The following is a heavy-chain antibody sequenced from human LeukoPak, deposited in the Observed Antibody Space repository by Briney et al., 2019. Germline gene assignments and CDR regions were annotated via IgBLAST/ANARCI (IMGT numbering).Heavy chain of an antibody. CDR2: ISYDGSNK. J-gene: IGHJ4*02. CDR1: GFTFSSYG. Sequence: GRSLRLSCAASGFTFSSYGMHWVRQAPGKGLEWVAVISYDGSNKYYADSVKGRFTISRDNSKNTLYLQMNSLRAEDTAVYYCASRDIVVVPAAIVYWGQGTLVTVSS. CDR3: ASRDIVVVPAAIVY. V-gene: IGHV3-30*03. D-gene: IGHD2-2*02.